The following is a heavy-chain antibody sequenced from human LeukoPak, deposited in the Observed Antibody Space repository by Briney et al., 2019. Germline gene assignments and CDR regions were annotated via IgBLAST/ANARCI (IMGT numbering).Heavy chain of an antibody. CDR1: GYTCTSYG. D-gene: IGHD3-3*01. V-gene: IGHV1-18*01. J-gene: IGHJ6*02. Sequence: GASVKVSCKASGYTCTSYGISWVRQAPGQGLEWMGWISAYNSNTNYAQKLQGRVTMTTDTSTSTAYMELRSLRSDDTAVYYCARDYDFWSGYPISNTGDYYGMDVWGQGTTVTVSS. CDR3: ARDYDFWSGYPISNTGDYYGMDV. CDR2: ISAYNSNT.